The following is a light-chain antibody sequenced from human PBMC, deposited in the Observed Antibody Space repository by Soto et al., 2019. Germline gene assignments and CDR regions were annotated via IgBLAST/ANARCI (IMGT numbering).Light chain of an antibody. CDR1: SSDVGGYNR. CDR2: EVT. CDR3: SSYSSSSTYVV. V-gene: IGLV2-18*02. J-gene: IGLJ2*01. Sequence: QSVLTQPPSVSGSPGQSVTISCTGTSSDVGGYNRVSWYQRPPGTAPKLIIFEVTDRPSGVPDRFSGSKSGNTASLTISGLQAEDEAEYYCSSYSSSSTYVVFGGGTKLT.